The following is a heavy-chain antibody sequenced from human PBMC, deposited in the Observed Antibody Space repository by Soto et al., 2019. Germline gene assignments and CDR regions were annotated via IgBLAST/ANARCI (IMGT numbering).Heavy chain of an antibody. CDR1: GDSISSSNYF. V-gene: IGHV4-39*01. D-gene: IGHD6-19*01. Sequence: SETLSLTCTVSGDSISSSNYFWGWIRQPPGKGLEWIGIIFYSGSTYYNPSLKSRVTISVDTSKNQFSLRLISVTAADTALYYCARRYGWLYFDYWGQGSLVTVFS. J-gene: IGHJ4*02. CDR2: IFYSGST. CDR3: ARRYGWLYFDY.